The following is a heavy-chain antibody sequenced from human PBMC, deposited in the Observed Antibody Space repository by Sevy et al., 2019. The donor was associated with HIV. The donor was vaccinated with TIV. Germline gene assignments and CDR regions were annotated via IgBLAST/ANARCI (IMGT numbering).Heavy chain of an antibody. V-gene: IGHV3-30*18. J-gene: IGHJ4*02. CDR1: GFTFSSYG. CDR2: ISYDGSNK. Sequence: GGSLRLSCAASGFTFSSYGMHWVRQAPGKGLEWVAVISYDGSNKYYADSVKGRFTISRDNSKNTLYLQMNSLRAEDTAGYYCAKDSAMTTVTNFDYWGQGTLVTVSS. D-gene: IGHD4-17*01. CDR3: AKDSAMTTVTNFDY.